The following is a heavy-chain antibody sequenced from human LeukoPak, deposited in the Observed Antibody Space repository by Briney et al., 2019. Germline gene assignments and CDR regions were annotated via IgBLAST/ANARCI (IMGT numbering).Heavy chain of an antibody. J-gene: IGHJ4*02. Sequence: PSETLSLTCAVYGGSFSGYYWSWIRQPPGKGLEWMGEINHSGSTNYNPSLKSRVTISVDTSKNQFSLKLSSATAADTAVYYCARGRGYSYGYYFDYWGQGTLVTVSS. D-gene: IGHD5-18*01. CDR1: GGSFSGYY. V-gene: IGHV4-34*01. CDR3: ARGRGYSYGYYFDY. CDR2: INHSGST.